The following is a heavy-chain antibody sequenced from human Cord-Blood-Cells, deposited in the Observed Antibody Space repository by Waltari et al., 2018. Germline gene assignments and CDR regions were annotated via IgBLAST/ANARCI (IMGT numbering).Heavy chain of an antibody. D-gene: IGHD1-7*01. J-gene: IGHJ4*02. CDR1: GDSASSNSAA. Sequence: QVQLQQSGPGLVKPSQTLSLTCAISGDSASSNSAAWNWIRQYHTRGLEWLGRTYYRSKCYNDYAVSVKSRITINPDTSKNQFSLQLNSVTPEDTAVYYCARELTGTTPNLDYWGQGTLVTVSS. CDR2: TYYRSKCYN. V-gene: IGHV6-1*01. CDR3: ARELTGTTPNLDY.